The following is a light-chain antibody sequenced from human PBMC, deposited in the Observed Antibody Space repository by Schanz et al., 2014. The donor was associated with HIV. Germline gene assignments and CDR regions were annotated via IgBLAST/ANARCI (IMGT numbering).Light chain of an antibody. V-gene: IGKV3-20*01. Sequence: IVMTQSPATLSVSPGERATLSCRASQSVSSYLAWYQQKPGQAPRLLIYGASSRATGIPDRFSGSGSGTDFTLTISRLEPEDFAVYYCQQFGISPPWTFGQGTKVEI. CDR2: GAS. CDR1: QSVSSY. CDR3: QQFGISPPWT. J-gene: IGKJ1*01.